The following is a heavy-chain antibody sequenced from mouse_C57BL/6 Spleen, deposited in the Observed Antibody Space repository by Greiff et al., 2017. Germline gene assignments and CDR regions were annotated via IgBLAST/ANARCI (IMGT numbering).Heavy chain of an antibody. CDR2: ISSGSSTI. J-gene: IGHJ3*01. Sequence: EVKLMESGGGLVKPGGSLKLSCAASGFTFSDYGMHWVRQAPEKGLEWVAYISSGSSTIYYADTVKGRFTISRDNAKNTLFLQMTSLRSEDTAMYYCARHDGYLAWFAYWGQGTLVTVSA. V-gene: IGHV5-17*01. CDR3: ARHDGYLAWFAY. CDR1: GFTFSDYG. D-gene: IGHD2-3*01.